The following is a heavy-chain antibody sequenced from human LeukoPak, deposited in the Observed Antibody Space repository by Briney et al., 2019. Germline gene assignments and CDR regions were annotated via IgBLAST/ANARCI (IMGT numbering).Heavy chain of an antibody. J-gene: IGHJ4*02. CDR3: ARDQYYDILTGSQGY. D-gene: IGHD3-9*01. CDR1: GYTFTGYY. V-gene: IGHV1-2*02. CDR2: INPNSGGT. Sequence: ASVKVSCEASGYTFTGYYMHWVRQAPGQGLEWMGWINPNSGGTNYAQKFQGRVTMTRDTSISTAYMELSRLRSDDTAVYYCARDQYYDILTGSQGYWGQGTLVTVSS.